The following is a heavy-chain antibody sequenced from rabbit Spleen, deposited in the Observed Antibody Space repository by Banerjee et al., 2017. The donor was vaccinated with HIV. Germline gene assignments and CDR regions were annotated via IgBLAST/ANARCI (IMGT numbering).Heavy chain of an antibody. Sequence: QSLEESGGDLVKPGASLTLTCTVSGFSFSSGYDMCWVRQAPGKGLEWIACMNVVTGKAVYATWAKGRFTISKTSSTTVTLQVTSLTAADTATYFCARDSGTSFSSYGMDLWGPGTLVTVS. J-gene: IGHJ6*01. D-gene: IGHD8-1*01. CDR3: ARDSGTSFSSYGMDL. V-gene: IGHV1S40*01. CDR2: MNVVTGKA. CDR1: GFSFSSGYD.